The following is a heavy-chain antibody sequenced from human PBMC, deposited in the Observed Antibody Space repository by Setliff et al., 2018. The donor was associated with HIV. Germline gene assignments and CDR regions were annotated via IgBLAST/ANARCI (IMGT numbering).Heavy chain of an antibody. CDR1: GGTFSSHA. D-gene: IGHD3-22*01. V-gene: IGHV1-69*05. J-gene: IGHJ3*02. CDR2: IIPIFGTA. Sequence: GASVKVSCKASGGTFSSHAISWVRQAPGQGLEWMGGIIPIFGTANYAQKFQGRVTITTDESTSTAYIELSSLRSEDTAVYYCASTYYYDSSGYLADAFDIWGQGTMVTVSS. CDR3: ASTYYYDSSGYLADAFDI.